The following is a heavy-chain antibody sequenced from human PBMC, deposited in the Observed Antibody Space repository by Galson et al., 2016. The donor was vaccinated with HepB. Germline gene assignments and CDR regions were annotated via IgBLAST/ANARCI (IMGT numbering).Heavy chain of an antibody. CDR2: IYYSGST. CDR3: ARVLYCSGRTCLARYFDY. D-gene: IGHD2-15*01. V-gene: IGHV4-59*01. CDR1: NGSISSDY. J-gene: IGHJ4*02. Sequence: SETLSLTCTVSNGSISSDYWSWFRQAPGKGLELIGHIYYSGSTNYNPSLKSRVTISAGSNEFSLKLTSVTAADTAVYYCARVLYCSGRTCLARYFDYRGRGILVTVSS.